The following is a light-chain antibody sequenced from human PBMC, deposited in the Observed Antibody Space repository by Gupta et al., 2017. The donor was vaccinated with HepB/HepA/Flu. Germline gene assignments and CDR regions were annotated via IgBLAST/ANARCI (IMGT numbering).Light chain of an antibody. CDR1: SSDIGGYNY. CDR3: SSYATSSAVV. Sequence: QSALTQPASVSASPGQSITVSCTGTSSDIGGYNYVSWYQQHPGKAPKLMIYDVSHRPSGVSNLFSGSKSGITASLTISVLQAEDEADYYCSSYATSSAVVFGGGTKLTVL. V-gene: IGLV2-14*03. CDR2: DVS. J-gene: IGLJ2*01.